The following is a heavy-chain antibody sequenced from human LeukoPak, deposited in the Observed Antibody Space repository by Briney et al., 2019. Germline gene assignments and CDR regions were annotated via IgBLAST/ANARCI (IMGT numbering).Heavy chain of an antibody. CDR2: ISSSSSYI. CDR3: ARVGTMVRGVIKSPPMDY. CDR1: GFTFSSYS. J-gene: IGHJ4*02. D-gene: IGHD3-10*01. V-gene: IGHV3-21*01. Sequence: PGGSLRLSCAASGFTFSSYSMNWVRQAPGKGLEWVSSISSSSSYIYYADSVKGRLTISRDNAKNSLYLQMNSLRAEDTAVYYCARVGTMVRGVIKSPPMDYWGKGTLVTVSS.